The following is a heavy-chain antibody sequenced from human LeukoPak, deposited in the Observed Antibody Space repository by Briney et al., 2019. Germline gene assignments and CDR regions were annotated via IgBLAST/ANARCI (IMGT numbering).Heavy chain of an antibody. V-gene: IGHV1-46*01. CDR1: GYTFTSYY. D-gene: IGHD2-15*01. J-gene: IGHJ4*02. CDR3: ARGYCSGGSCFDY. CDR2: INPGSGST. Sequence: ASVKVSCKASGYTFTSYYMHWVRQAPGQGLVWMGIINPGSGSTSYAQKFRGRVTMTRDTSTSTVYMELSSLRSEDTAVYYCARGYCSGGSCFDYWGQGTLVTVSS.